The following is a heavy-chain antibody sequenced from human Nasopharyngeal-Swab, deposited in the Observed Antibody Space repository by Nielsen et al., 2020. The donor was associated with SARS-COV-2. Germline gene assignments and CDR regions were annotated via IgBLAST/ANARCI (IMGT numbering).Heavy chain of an antibody. V-gene: IGHV3-30-3*01. CDR1: GFTFSSYA. CDR2: ISYDGSNK. Sequence: GGSLRLSCAASGFTFSSYAMHWVRQAPGKGLEWVAVISYDGSNKYYADSVKGRFTISRDNSKNTLYLQMNSLRAEDTAVYYCATWFDPWGQGTLVTVSS. J-gene: IGHJ5*02. CDR3: ATWFDP.